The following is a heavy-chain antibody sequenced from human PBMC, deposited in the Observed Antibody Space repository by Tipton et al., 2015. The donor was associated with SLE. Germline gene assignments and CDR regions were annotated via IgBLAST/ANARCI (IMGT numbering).Heavy chain of an antibody. D-gene: IGHD3-3*01. CDR2: T. J-gene: IGHJ4*02. Sequence: QLVQSGAEVKKPGESLKISCKGSGYSFTSYWIGWVRQMPGKGLEWMGTTHYNPSLKSRVTISVDTSKKQFSLKLSSVTAADAAVYYCTRALECPITGYYFDYWGQGTLVTVSS. V-gene: IGHV5-51*03. CDR1: GYSFTSYW. CDR3: TRALECPITGYYFDY.